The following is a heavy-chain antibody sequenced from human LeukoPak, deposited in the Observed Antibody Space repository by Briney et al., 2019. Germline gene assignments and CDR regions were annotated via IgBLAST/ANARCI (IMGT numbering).Heavy chain of an antibody. CDR1: GVTFSSYE. CDR3: ARDHYYGSGSPYYYYMDV. D-gene: IGHD3-10*01. V-gene: IGHV3-48*03. Sequence: GGALRLSCAASGVTFSSYEMNWGRQAPGKGLEWGSYISSSGRTIYYADSVKGGFTISRDNAKNSLYLQMNSLRAEDTAVYSCARDHYYGSGSPYYYYMDVWGKGTTVTISS. CDR2: ISSSGRTI. J-gene: IGHJ6*03.